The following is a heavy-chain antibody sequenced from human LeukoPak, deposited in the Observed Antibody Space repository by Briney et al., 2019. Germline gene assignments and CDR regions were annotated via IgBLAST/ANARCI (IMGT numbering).Heavy chain of an antibody. V-gene: IGHV1-2*02. CDR3: ARVDVLILYGSSFYYFDY. CDR2: INPNSGGT. Sequence: ASVKVSCKASGYTFTDFYIHWVRQAPGQGLEWMGWINPNSGGTNYAQKFQGRVTMTRDTSISTAYIELSRLRSDDTAVYYCARVDVLILYGSSFYYFDYWGQGALVTVSS. D-gene: IGHD2-8*01. CDR1: GYTFTDFY. J-gene: IGHJ4*02.